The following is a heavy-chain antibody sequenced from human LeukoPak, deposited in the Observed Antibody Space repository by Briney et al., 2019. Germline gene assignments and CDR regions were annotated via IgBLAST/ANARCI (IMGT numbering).Heavy chain of an antibody. CDR3: ARTRRDGYRVYYYYYMDV. D-gene: IGHD5-24*01. Sequence: ASETLSLTCTVSGGSISSYYWSWIRQPPGKGLEWVGYIYYSGSTNYNPSLKSRVTISVDTSKNQFSLKLSSVTAADTAVYYCARTRRDGYRVYYYYYMDVWGKGTTVTISS. CDR1: GGSISSYY. J-gene: IGHJ6*03. V-gene: IGHV4-59*01. CDR2: IYYSGST.